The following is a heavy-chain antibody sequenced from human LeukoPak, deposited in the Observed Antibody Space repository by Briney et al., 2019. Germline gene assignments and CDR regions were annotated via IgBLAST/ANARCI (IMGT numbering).Heavy chain of an antibody. V-gene: IGHV3-23*01. CDR1: GFIFSSYD. CDR2: ISRAGDRT. J-gene: IGHJ3*01. CDR3: ARGESFAFDV. Sequence: GGSLRLSCVGSGFIFSSYDMGWVRQAPGKGLEWVSSISRAGDRTYYEDSVKGRFTISRDNSRNTMYLQMNSLRAEDTAVYCCARGESFAFDVWGQGTMVTGSS.